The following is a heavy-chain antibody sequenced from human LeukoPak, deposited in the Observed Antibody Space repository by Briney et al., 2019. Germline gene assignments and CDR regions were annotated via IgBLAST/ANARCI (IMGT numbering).Heavy chain of an antibody. Sequence: GASVKVSCKASGYTFIDYYIHWVRPAPGQGLEWTGWINPNSGGTNYAQKFQGRVTMTRDTSISTAYMELSRLRSDDTAVYYCARGGIVGVYNWFDPWGQGTLVTVSS. CDR1: GYTFIDYY. J-gene: IGHJ5*02. CDR2: INPNSGGT. CDR3: ARGGIVGVYNWFDP. V-gene: IGHV1-2*02. D-gene: IGHD1-26*01.